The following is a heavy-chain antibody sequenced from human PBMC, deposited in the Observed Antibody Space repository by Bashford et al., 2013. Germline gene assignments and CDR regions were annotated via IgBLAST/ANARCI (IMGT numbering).Heavy chain of an antibody. D-gene: IGHD3-9*01. CDR1: GGSISSTHYY. Sequence: SETLSLTCTVSGGSISSTHYYWGWIRQPPGKGLEWIGYIYYSGSTNYNPSLKRRVIISVDTSKNQFSLQLSSVTAADTAVYYCARHKDSRGYDILSGYPWFDPGAREPWSPSPQ. CDR3: ARHKDSRGYDILSGYPWFDP. V-gene: IGHV4-39*01. J-gene: IGHJ5*02. CDR2: IYYSGST.